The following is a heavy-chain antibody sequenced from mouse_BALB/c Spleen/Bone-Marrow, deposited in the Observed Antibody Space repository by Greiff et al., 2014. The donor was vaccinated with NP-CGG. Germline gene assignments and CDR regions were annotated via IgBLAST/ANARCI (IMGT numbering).Heavy chain of an antibody. Sequence: EVKLMESGGGLVQPGGSLRLPCATSGFTFTDYYMSWVRQPPGEALEWLGFIRNKANGYTTEYSASVKGRFTISRDNSQSILYLQTNTLRAEDSATYYCARDKNYGSYWYFDVWGAGTTVTVSS. CDR2: IRNKANGYTT. D-gene: IGHD2-1*01. CDR3: ARDKNYGSYWYFDV. J-gene: IGHJ1*01. V-gene: IGHV7-3*02. CDR1: GFTFTDYY.